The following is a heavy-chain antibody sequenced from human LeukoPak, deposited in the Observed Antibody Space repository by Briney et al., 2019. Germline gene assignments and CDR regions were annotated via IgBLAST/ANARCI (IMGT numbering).Heavy chain of an antibody. Sequence: ASVKVSCKVSGYTLTELSMHWVRQAPGKGLEWMGGFDPGDGETIYAQKFQGRVTMTEDTSTDTAYMELSSLRSEDTAVYYCATDRGSYYYYGMDVWGQGTTVTVSS. CDR3: ATDRGSYYYYGMDV. CDR1: GYTLTELS. J-gene: IGHJ6*02. D-gene: IGHD3-10*01. CDR2: FDPGDGET. V-gene: IGHV1-24*01.